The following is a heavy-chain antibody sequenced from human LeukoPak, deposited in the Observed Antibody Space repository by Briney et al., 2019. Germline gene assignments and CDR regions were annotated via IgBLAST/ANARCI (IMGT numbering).Heavy chain of an antibody. CDR2: ISSSGSTI. Sequence: GGSLRLSCVASGFTFSSYEMNRVRQAPGKGLEWVSYISSSGSTIYYADSVKGRFTISRDNAKNSLYLRVSSLRAEDTAVYYCAREGIMAVAGTFDYWGQGTLVTVSS. V-gene: IGHV3-48*03. J-gene: IGHJ4*02. CDR1: GFTFSSYE. CDR3: AREGIMAVAGTFDY. D-gene: IGHD6-19*01.